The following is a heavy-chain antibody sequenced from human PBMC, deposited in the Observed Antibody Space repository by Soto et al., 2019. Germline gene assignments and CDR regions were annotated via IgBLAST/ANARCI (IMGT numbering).Heavy chain of an antibody. CDR3: VRGSNYDFWSGYYIGDYYYYYGMDV. J-gene: IGHJ6*02. Sequence: GGSLRLSCAASGFSLYNYAMDWVRQAPGQGLEWVSYISLSSANIHHADSVRGRFTVSRDNAKNSLYLQMNSLRAEDTAVYYCVRGSNYDFWSGYYIGDYYYYYGMDVWGQGTTVTVSS. V-gene: IGHV3-48*01. CDR2: ISLSSANI. CDR1: GFSLYNYA. D-gene: IGHD3-3*01.